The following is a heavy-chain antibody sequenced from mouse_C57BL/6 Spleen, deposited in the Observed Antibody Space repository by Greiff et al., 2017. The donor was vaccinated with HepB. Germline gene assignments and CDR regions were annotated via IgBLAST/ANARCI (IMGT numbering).Heavy chain of an antibody. CDR2: IHPNSGST. CDR3: ARPSDFDY. J-gene: IGHJ2*01. V-gene: IGHV1-64*01. CDR1: GYTFTSYW. Sequence: VQLQQPGAELVKPGASVTLSCKASGYTFTSYWMHWVKQRPGQGLEWIGTIHPNSGSTNYNEKFKSKATLTVDKSSSTAYMQLSSLTSEDSAVYYCARPSDFDYWGQGTTLTVSS.